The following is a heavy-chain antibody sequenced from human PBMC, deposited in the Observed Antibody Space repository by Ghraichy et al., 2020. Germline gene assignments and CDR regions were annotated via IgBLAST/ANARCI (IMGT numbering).Heavy chain of an antibody. J-gene: IGHJ3*02. Sequence: ESLNISCTVSGYSISSGYYWGWIRQPPGKGLEWIGSIYHSGSTYYNPSLKSRVTISVDTSKNQFSLKLSSVTAADTAVYYCARDLPHAFDIWGQGTMVTVSS. CDR3: ARDLPHAFDI. V-gene: IGHV4-38-2*02. CDR2: IYHSGST. CDR1: GYSISSGYY.